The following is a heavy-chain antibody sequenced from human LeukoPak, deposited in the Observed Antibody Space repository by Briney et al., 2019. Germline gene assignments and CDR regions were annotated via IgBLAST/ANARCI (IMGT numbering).Heavy chain of an antibody. CDR2: INHSGST. CDR1: GGSFSGYY. J-gene: IGHJ4*02. V-gene: IGHV4-34*01. D-gene: IGHD4-17*01. Sequence: PSETLSLTCAVYGGSFSGYYWSWIRQPPGKGLEWIGEINHSGSTNYNPSLKSRVTISVDTSKNQFSLKLSSVTAADTAVYYCARAYGDYGFDYWGQGTLVTVSS. CDR3: ARAYGDYGFDY.